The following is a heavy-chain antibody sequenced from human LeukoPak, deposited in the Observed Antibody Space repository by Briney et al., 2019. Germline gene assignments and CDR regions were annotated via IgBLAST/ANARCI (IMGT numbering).Heavy chain of an antibody. D-gene: IGHD3-22*01. V-gene: IGHV3-11*01. CDR2: IGSSG. J-gene: IGHJ4*02. CDR1: GFTFSDYY. CDR3: ARYYCNSSGYYYFDY. Sequence: GGSLRLSCAASGFTFSDYYMSWIRQAPGKGLEWVSYIGSSGYYADSVKGRFTISRDNAKNSLYLQMNSLRAEDTAVYYCARYYCNSSGYYYFDYWGQGTLVTVSS.